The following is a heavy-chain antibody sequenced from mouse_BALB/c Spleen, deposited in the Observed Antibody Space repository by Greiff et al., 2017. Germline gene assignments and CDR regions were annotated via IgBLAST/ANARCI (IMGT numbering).Heavy chain of an antibody. Sequence: EVQLVESGGGLVQPGGSRKLSCAASGFTLSSFGMHWVRQAPEKGLEWVAYISSGSSTIYYADTVKGRFTISRDNPKNTLFLQMTSLRSEDTAMYYCARSGSYGHFDYWGQGTTLTVSS. J-gene: IGHJ2*01. CDR3: ARSGSYGHFDY. D-gene: IGHD1-1*01. CDR1: GFTLSSFG. V-gene: IGHV5-17*02. CDR2: ISSGSSTI.